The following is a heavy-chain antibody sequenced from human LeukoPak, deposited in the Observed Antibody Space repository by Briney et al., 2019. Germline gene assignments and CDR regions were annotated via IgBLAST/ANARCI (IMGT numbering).Heavy chain of an antibody. CDR1: GGSISSGGYY. Sequence: ETLSLTCTVSGGSISSGGYYWSWIRQHPGKGLEWVANIKQDGSEKYYVDSVKGRFTISRDNAKNSLYLQMNSLRAEDTAVYYCAREEQWLTYGMDVWGQGTTVTVSS. CDR3: AREEQWLTYGMDV. J-gene: IGHJ6*02. D-gene: IGHD6-19*01. CDR2: IKQDGSEK. V-gene: IGHV3-7*03.